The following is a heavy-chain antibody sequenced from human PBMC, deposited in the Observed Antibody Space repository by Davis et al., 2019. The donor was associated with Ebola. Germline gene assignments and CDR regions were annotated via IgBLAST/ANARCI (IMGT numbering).Heavy chain of an antibody. J-gene: IGHJ4*02. CDR1: GGSIISSSSY. CDR2: IYYSGIT. Sequence: MPSETLSLTCTVSGGSIISSSSYWGWIRQPPRKGLEWIGSIYYSGITYYNPSLESRLTMSVDTSKNQFSLKLRSVTAADTAVYYCARQRRDGYSDFDYWGLGTLVTVSS. V-gene: IGHV4-39*07. D-gene: IGHD5-24*01. CDR3: ARQRRDGYSDFDY.